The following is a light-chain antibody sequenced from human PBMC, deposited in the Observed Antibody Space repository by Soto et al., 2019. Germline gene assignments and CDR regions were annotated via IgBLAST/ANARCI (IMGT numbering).Light chain of an antibody. CDR1: SSDVGSYNL. CDR2: EVS. J-gene: IGLJ1*01. V-gene: IGLV2-23*02. CDR3: CSYAGSRTPLI. Sequence: QSALTQAAPVSGSPGQSITISCTGTSSDVGSYNLVSWYQQHPGKAPKLMIYEVSKRPSGLSNRFSGSKSGNTASLTISGLQAEDEADYYCCSYAGSRTPLIFRTGTKLTVL.